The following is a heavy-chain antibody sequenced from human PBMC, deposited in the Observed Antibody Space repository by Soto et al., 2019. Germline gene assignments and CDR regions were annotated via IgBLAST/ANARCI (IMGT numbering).Heavy chain of an antibody. CDR3: ARDLSPTWGYDFWSASGY. J-gene: IGHJ4*02. CDR1: GYTFTSYG. Sequence: QVQLVQSGAEVKKPGASVKVSCKASGYTFTSYGISWVRQAPGQGLEWMGWISAYNGNTNYAQKLQGRVTMTTDTFTSSAYMGLRSVRSEDTAVYYCARDLSPTWGYDFWSASGYWGQGTLVTVSS. CDR2: ISAYNGNT. D-gene: IGHD3-3*01. V-gene: IGHV1-18*01.